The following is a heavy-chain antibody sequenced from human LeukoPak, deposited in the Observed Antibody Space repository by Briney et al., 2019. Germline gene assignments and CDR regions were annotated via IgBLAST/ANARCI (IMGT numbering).Heavy chain of an antibody. CDR2: IYYSGST. V-gene: IGHV4-59*01. Sequence: PSETLSLTCTVSGGSISSYYWSWIRQPPGKGLEWIGYIYYSGSTNYNPSLKSRVTISVDTSKNQFSLKLSSVTAADTAVYYCARSPKHKLGPNWFDPWGQGTLVTVSS. D-gene: IGHD3-3*02. J-gene: IGHJ5*02. CDR1: GGSISSYY. CDR3: ARSPKHKLGPNWFDP.